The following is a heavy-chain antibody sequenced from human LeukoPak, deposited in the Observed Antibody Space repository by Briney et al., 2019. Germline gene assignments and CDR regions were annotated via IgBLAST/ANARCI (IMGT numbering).Heavy chain of an antibody. CDR2: INTRADET. V-gene: IGHV3-23*01. Sequence: GGSLRLSCAASAFTFIDHGMHWVRQAPGKGLEWVSTINTRADETHYADSVRGRFTIFRDNSKSTLALHMSNLRVEDTAVYYCERDPSDYEWQRGWYRDFWGRGSQVTVPS. D-gene: IGHD6-19*01. CDR3: ERDPSDYEWQRGWYRDF. CDR1: AFTFIDHG. J-gene: IGHJ4*01.